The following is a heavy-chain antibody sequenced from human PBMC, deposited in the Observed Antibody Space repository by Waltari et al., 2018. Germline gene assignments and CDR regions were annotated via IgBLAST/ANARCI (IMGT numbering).Heavy chain of an antibody. Sequence: QLQLQESGPGLVKPSETLSLTCTVSGGSISSSSYYWGWIRQPPGKGLEWIGSIYYSGSTYYNPSLKSRVTISVDTSKNQFSLKLSSVTAADTAVYYCARTQPIAAASIDYWGQGTLVTVSS. CDR3: ARTQPIAAASIDY. CDR1: GGSISSSSYY. D-gene: IGHD6-13*01. J-gene: IGHJ4*02. CDR2: IYYSGST. V-gene: IGHV4-39*01.